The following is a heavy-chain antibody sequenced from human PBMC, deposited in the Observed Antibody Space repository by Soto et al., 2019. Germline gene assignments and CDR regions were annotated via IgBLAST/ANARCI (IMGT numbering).Heavy chain of an antibody. J-gene: IGHJ6*02. CDR1: GFTFSSYS. V-gene: IGHV3-21*01. Sequence: PGGSLRLSCAASGFTFSSYSMNWVRQAPGKGLEWVSSISSSSSYIYYADSVKGRFTISRDNAKNSLYLQMNSLRAEDTAVYYCARDRPGAHNGDYGSLYYYYYGMDVWGQGTTVTVSS. CDR2: ISSSSSYI. D-gene: IGHD4-17*01. CDR3: ARDRPGAHNGDYGSLYYYYYGMDV.